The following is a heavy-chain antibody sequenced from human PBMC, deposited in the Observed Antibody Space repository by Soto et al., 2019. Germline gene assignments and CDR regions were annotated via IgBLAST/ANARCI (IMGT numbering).Heavy chain of an antibody. CDR3: TTDVYYYGSGTYDY. Sequence: GGSLRLSXAASGFTFSNAWMSWVRQAPGKGLEWVGRIKSKTDGGTTDYAAPVKGRFTISRDDSKNTLYLQMNSLKTEDTAVYYCTTDVYYYGSGTYDYWGQGTLVTVSS. CDR2: IKSKTDGGTT. D-gene: IGHD3-10*01. J-gene: IGHJ4*02. V-gene: IGHV3-15*01. CDR1: GFTFSNAW.